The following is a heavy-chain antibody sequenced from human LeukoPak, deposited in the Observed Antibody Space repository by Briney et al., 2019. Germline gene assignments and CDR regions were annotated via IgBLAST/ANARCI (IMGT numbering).Heavy chain of an antibody. V-gene: IGHV4-39*07. D-gene: IGHD1-14*01. CDR2: IYYSGST. J-gene: IGHJ4*02. Sequence: PSETLSLTCTVSGGSISSGSYYWGWIRQPPGKGLEWIGNIYYSGSTYYNPSLKSRVSISVDTSKNQFSLKLTSVTAADTAVCYCARAPEYGLYYFDYWGQGTLVTVSS. CDR1: GGSISSGSYY. CDR3: ARAPEYGLYYFDY.